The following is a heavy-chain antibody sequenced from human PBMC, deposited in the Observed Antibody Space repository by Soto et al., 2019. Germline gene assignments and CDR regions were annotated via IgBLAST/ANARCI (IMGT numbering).Heavy chain of an antibody. CDR1: GGSLTSGGHS. V-gene: IGHV4-30-2*01. CDR3: ARVPAP. Sequence: QLQLQESGSGLVQPSQTLSLTCAVSGGSLTSGGHSWSWIRQPPGKGLEWIVYIYHSGSTNYNPSLKSRVNISVDRSKNQCYLKLSAVTAADTAVYSCARVPAPGGQGTLVTFSS. CDR2: IYHSGST. J-gene: IGHJ4*02.